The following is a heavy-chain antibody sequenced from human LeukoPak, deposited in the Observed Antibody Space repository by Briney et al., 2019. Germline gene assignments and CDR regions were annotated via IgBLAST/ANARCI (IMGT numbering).Heavy chain of an antibody. V-gene: IGHV3-30*19. J-gene: IGHJ4*02. Sequence: LSGGSLRLSCAASGFTFSSYGMHWVRQAPGKGLEWVAVISYDGSNKYYADSVKGRFTISRDNSKNTLYLQMNSLRAEDTAVYYCASPSSGYYPSHDYWGQGTLVTVSS. CDR2: ISYDGSNK. D-gene: IGHD3-22*01. CDR1: GFTFSSYG. CDR3: ASPSSGYYPSHDY.